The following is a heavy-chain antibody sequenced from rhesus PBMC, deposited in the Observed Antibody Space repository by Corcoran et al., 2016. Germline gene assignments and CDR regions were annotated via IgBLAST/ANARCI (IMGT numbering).Heavy chain of an antibody. J-gene: IGHJ4*01. CDR1: GFTFDDYA. D-gene: IGHD6-25*01. Sequence: DVQLVESGGALAQPGGSLRLSCAASGFTFDDYAMSWVRQAPGKGLEWVSRISWDGGSTSYADSVKGRFTISRDNAKNTLYLQMDRLRAEDTALYYCSRDRSGIWIPYYFDYWGQGVLVTVSS. V-gene: IGHV3-134*01. CDR2: ISWDGGST. CDR3: SRDRSGIWIPYYFDY.